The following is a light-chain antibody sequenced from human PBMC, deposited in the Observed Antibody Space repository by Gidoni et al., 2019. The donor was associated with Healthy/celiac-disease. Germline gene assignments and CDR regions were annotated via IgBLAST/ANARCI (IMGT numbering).Light chain of an antibody. CDR3: QQYNNWPLT. V-gene: IGKV3-15*01. Sequence: IVMTHSPATLSVSPGERATLSCRASQSVSSNLAWYQQKPGQAPRLLIYGASTRATGIPARFSGSGSGTEFTLTFSSLQSEDFAVYYCQQYNNWPLTFGPGTKVDIK. CDR1: QSVSSN. J-gene: IGKJ3*01. CDR2: GAS.